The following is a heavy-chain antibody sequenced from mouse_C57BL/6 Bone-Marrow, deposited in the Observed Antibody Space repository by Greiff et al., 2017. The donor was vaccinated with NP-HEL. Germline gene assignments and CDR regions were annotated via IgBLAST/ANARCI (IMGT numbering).Heavy chain of an antibody. CDR1: GYTFTNYW. CDR2: IDPNSGGT. J-gene: IGHJ2*01. Sequence: QVQLKQPGAELVKPGASVKLSCKASGYTFTNYWMHWVKQRPGRGLEWMGRIDPNSGGTKYNEKFKSKATLTVDKPTSTAYRQLSSLTSEDSAVDYCARYYYGSGYFDYWGQGTTLTVSS. D-gene: IGHD1-1*01. CDR3: ARYYYGSGYFDY. V-gene: IGHV1-72*01.